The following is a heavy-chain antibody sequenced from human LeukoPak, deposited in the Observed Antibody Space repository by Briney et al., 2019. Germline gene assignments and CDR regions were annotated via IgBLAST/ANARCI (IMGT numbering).Heavy chain of an antibody. D-gene: IGHD3-9*01. CDR2: ISSYNGNT. CDR1: GYTFTSYG. Sequence: ASVKVSCKASGYTFTSYGISWVRQAPGQGLEWMGWISSYNGNTNYAQKIQGRATMTTDTSTSTAYMELRSLRSDDTAVYYCARGSFPSDDILTGPFDNWGQGTLVTVSS. CDR3: ARGSFPSDDILTGPFDN. V-gene: IGHV1-18*01. J-gene: IGHJ4*02.